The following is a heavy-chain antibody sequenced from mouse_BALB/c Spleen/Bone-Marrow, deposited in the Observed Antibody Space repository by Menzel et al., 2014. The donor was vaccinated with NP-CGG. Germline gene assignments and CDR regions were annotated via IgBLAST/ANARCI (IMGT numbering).Heavy chain of an antibody. V-gene: IGHV1-54*01. CDR1: GYAFTNYL. CDR2: INPGSGGA. D-gene: IGHD3-2*01. CDR3: AREWTARAVDY. Sequence: VKLMESGAELVRPGTSVKVSCKASGYAFTNYLIKWVKQRPGQGLEWIGVINPGSGGANYNEKFKGKATLTADKSSSTAYMQLSSLTSDDSAVYFCAREWTARAVDYWGQGTTLTVSS. J-gene: IGHJ2*01.